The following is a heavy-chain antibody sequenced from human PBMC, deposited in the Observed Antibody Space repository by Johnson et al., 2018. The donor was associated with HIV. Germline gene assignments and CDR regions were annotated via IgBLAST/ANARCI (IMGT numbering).Heavy chain of an antibody. D-gene: IGHD3-22*01. Sequence: QMRLVESGGGVVQPGRSLRLSCAASGFTFSSYAMHWVRQAPGKALEWVSVIYSGGSTYYADSVKGRFTISRDNSKNTLYLQMNSLRAEDTAVYYCAKDTGAYYDTFLAFDIWGQGTMVTVSS. CDR1: GFTFSSYA. J-gene: IGHJ3*02. V-gene: IGHV3-NL1*01. CDR2: IYSGGST. CDR3: AKDTGAYYDTFLAFDI.